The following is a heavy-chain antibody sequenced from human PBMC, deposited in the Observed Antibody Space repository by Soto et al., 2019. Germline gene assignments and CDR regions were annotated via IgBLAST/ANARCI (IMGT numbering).Heavy chain of an antibody. CDR3: ARVAYSGGYLFQY. D-gene: IGHD1-26*01. CDR1: GFTFSSYS. J-gene: IGHJ4*02. Sequence: EVQLVESGGGLVQPGGSLRLSCAASGFTFSSYSMNWVRQAPGKGLEWVSYISSSSSTIYYADSVKGRFTISRDNAKNSLYLQMNSLGDEDTAVYYCARVAYSGGYLFQYWGQGTLVTVSS. V-gene: IGHV3-48*02. CDR2: ISSSSSTI.